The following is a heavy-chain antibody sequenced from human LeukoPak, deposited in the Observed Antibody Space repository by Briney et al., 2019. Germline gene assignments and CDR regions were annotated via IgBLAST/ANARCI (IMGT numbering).Heavy chain of an antibody. CDR2: IGHGDSQT. J-gene: IGHJ4*02. V-gene: IGHV5-51*01. CDR1: GYSFTSYL. D-gene: IGHD5-18*01. CDR3: ARRGYSYDYFDY. Sequence: PGEFLKISSKGSGYSFTSYLICWVRQKPRKGLEWMWIIGHGDSQTKYSPSVQGQVTISVYKSISTAYLQCSSLKASDTAMYYCARRGYSYDYFDYWGQGTLVTVSS.